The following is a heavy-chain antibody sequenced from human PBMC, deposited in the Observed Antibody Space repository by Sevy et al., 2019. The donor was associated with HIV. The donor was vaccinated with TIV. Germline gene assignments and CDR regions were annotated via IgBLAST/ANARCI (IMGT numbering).Heavy chain of an antibody. CDR1: GFTFSSYA. CDR2: ISGSGGST. Sequence: GGSLRLSCAASGFTFSSYAMSWVRQAPGKGLEWVSGISGSGGSTYYADSVKGRFTISRDNSKNTLYLQMNSLRAEDTAVYYCAKDRGIVGATSDYWGQGTLVTVSS. V-gene: IGHV3-23*01. D-gene: IGHD1-26*01. J-gene: IGHJ4*02. CDR3: AKDRGIVGATSDY.